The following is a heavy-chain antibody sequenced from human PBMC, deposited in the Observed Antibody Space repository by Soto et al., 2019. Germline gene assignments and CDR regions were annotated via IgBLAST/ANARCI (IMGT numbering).Heavy chain of an antibody. CDR1: GGSISSGDYY. CDR3: ARESGRYYDSSGYAHFDY. CDR2: IYYSGST. D-gene: IGHD3-22*01. J-gene: IGHJ4*02. Sequence: SETLSLTCTVSGGSISSGDYYWSWIRQPPGKGLEWIGYIYYSGSTYYNPSLKSRVTISVDTSKNQFSLKLSSVTAADTAVYYCARESGRYYDSSGYAHFDYWGQGTLVTVSS. V-gene: IGHV4-30-4*01.